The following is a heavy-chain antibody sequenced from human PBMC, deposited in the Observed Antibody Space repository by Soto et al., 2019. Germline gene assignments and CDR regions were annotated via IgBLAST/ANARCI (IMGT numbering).Heavy chain of an antibody. Sequence: SETLSLTCTVSGGSIISGGYYWIWIRQHPGKGLEWIGYIYYSGSTYYNPSLKSRVTISVDTSKNQFSLKLSSVTAADTAVYYCARAAAAAGTPLDIWGQGTMVTVSS. V-gene: IGHV4-31*03. J-gene: IGHJ3*02. CDR3: ARAAAAAGTPLDI. CDR2: IYYSGST. D-gene: IGHD6-13*01. CDR1: GGSIISGGYY.